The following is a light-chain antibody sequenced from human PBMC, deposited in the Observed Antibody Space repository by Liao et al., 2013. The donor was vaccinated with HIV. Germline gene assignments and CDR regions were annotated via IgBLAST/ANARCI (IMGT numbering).Light chain of an antibody. CDR1: KLGNKY. J-gene: IGLJ2*01. CDR2: QDT. CDR3: QAWDNSTYVV. Sequence: SYELTQPPSVSVSPGQTASITCSGDKLGNKYTCWYQQKPGQSPVLVIHQDTKRPSGIPERFSGSNSGNTATLTISGTQPMDEADYYCQAWDNSTYVVFGGGTTLTVL. V-gene: IGLV3-1*01.